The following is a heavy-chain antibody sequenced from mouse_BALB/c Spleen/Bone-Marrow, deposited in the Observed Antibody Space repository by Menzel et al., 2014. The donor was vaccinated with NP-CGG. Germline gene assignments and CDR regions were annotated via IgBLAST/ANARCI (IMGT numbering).Heavy chain of an antibody. J-gene: IGHJ4*01. CDR3: ARREFAMDY. CDR2: IHYSGNT. CDR1: GYSITSGYS. V-gene: IGHV3-1*02. Sequence: DVKLVESGPDLVKTSQSLSLTCTVTGYSITSGYSWHWIRQFPGNNLEWMGYIHYSGNTNYNPSLRSRISITRDTSKNQFFLQLNSVTTEDTATYYCARREFAMDYWSQRTPATVSS.